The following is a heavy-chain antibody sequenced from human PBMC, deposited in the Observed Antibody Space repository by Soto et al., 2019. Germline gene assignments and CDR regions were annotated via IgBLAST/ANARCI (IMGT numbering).Heavy chain of an antibody. V-gene: IGHV4-59*01. J-gene: IGHJ3*01. Sequence: SETLSLTCNVSGGAITSDFWIWIRQPPGKGLEWIGYVYYSGAADYNPSLKPRVTISIATSKTQFSLRLASATAADTGVYYCARDHGSYPNTWGQGILVTVS. CDR3: ARDHGSYPNT. CDR2: VYYSGAA. D-gene: IGHD3-16*02. CDR1: GGAITSDF.